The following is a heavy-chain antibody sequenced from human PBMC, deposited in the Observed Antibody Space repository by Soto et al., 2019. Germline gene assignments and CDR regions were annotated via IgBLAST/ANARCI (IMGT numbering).Heavy chain of an antibody. CDR3: ARESLDILTGPPWVWYFDL. D-gene: IGHD3-9*01. V-gene: IGHV4-34*01. CDR2: INDRGSI. CDR1: GGSFSGYY. J-gene: IGHJ2*01. Sequence: QVQLQQWGAGPLRPLETLSLTCGVSGGSFSGYYWAWIRQSPGKGLEWIGEINDRGSINYNPSLKSRVSISVDTSKNHYSLNLRYVTAADTAVYYCARESLDILTGPPWVWYFDLWGRGTLVTVSS.